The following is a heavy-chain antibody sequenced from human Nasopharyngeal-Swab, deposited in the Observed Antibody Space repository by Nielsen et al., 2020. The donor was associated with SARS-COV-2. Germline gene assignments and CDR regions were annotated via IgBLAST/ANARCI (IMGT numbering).Heavy chain of an antibody. CDR2: TEIGGTT. CDR1: GFIFSSYW. Sequence: GGSLRLSCAASGFIFSSYWMHWVRQAPGKGLEWVSVTEIGGTTHYADSVKGRFSISRDSSTNTLYLQMNNVRAEDTAVYYCARDLGGGYCTTTNCPGSWGQGTLVTVSS. V-gene: IGHV3-53*01. CDR3: ARDLGGGYCTTTNCPGS. J-gene: IGHJ1*01. D-gene: IGHD2-2*01.